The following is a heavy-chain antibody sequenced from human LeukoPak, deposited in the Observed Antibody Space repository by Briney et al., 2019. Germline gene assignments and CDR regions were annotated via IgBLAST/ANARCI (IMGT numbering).Heavy chain of an antibody. J-gene: IGHJ5*02. D-gene: IGHD5-18*01. V-gene: IGHV4-34*01. Sequence: SETLSLTCAVYGGSFSGYYWSWIRQPPGKGLEWIGEINHSGSTNYNPSLKSRVTISVDTSKNQLSLKLSSVTAADTAVYYCARERQKRGYSYGTVSWGQGTLVTVSS. CDR2: INHSGST. CDR1: GGSFSGYY. CDR3: ARERQKRGYSYGTVS.